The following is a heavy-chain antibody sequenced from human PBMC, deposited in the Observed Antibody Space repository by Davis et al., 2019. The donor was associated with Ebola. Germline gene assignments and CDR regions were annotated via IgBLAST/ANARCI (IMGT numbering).Heavy chain of an antibody. CDR2: ISYDGSNK. V-gene: IGHV3-30*03. D-gene: IGHD3-9*01. CDR1: GGSISSGG. CDR3: ARGLRYFDPPGD. Sequence: LSLTCTVSGGSISSGGYYWSWIRQAPGKGLEWVAVISYDGSNKYYADSVKGRFTISRDNSKNTLYLQMNSLRAEDTAVYYCARGLRYFDPPGDWGQGTLVTVSS. J-gene: IGHJ4*02.